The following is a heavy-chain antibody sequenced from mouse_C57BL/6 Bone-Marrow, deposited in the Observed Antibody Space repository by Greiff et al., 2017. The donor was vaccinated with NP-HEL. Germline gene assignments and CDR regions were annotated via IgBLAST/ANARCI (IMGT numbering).Heavy chain of an antibody. V-gene: IGHV1-62-2*01. CDR2: FYPGSGSI. D-gene: IGHD2-3*01. J-gene: IGHJ3*01. CDR1: GYTFTEYT. Sequence: QVQLQQSGAELVKPGASVKLSCKASGYTFTEYTIHWVKQRSGQGLEWIGWFYPGSGSIKYNENFKDKATLTADKSSSTVYMELSRLTSEDSAVYFCARHEERIYDGYYGAWFAYWGQGTLVTVSA. CDR3: ARHEERIYDGYYGAWFAY.